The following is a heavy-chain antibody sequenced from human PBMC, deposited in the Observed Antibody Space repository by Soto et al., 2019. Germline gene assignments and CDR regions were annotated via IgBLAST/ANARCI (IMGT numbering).Heavy chain of an antibody. CDR3: ARDQGYSYGYHFDY. CDR2: IWYDGSNK. CDR1: GFTFSSYG. D-gene: IGHD5-18*01. V-gene: IGHV3-33*01. Sequence: PGGSLRLSCAASGFTFSSYGMHWVRQAPGKGLEWVAVIWYDGSNKYYADSVKGRFTISRDNSKNTLYLQMNSLRAEDTAVYYCARDQGYSYGYHFDYWGQGTLVTVSS. J-gene: IGHJ4*02.